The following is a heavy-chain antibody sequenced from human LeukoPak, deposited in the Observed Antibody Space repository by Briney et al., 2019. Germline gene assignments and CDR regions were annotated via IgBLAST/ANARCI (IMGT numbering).Heavy chain of an antibody. CDR2: IYYSGNT. J-gene: IGHJ4*02. Sequence: SETLSLTCIVSGGSISGSTYYWGWIRQPPGKGLEWIGNIYYSGNTYYNPSFKSRVTISVGTSKNQFSLKLSSVTAADTAVYYCARRVGTAFFDYWGQGTLVTVSS. D-gene: IGHD4-23*01. V-gene: IGHV4-39*01. CDR3: ARRVGTAFFDY. CDR1: GGSISGSTYY.